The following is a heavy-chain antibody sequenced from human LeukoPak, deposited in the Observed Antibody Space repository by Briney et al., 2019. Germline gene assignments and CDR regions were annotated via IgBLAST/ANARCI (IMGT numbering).Heavy chain of an antibody. V-gene: IGHV3-48*02. Sequence: GALRLSCVASGFTFSSYSMNWVRQAPGKGLEWVSYISSSSSSKYYADSVKGRFTISRDNAKNSLYLQMNSLRDEDTAVYYCATDPQGSVLRYLDWLKYWGQGTLVTVSS. CDR1: GFTFSSYS. CDR2: ISSSSSSK. CDR3: ATDPQGSVLRYLDWLKY. D-gene: IGHD3-9*01. J-gene: IGHJ4*02.